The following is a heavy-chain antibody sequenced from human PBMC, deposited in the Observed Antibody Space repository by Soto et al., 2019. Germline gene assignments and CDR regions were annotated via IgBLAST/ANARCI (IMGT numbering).Heavy chain of an antibody. D-gene: IGHD1-26*01. Sequence: PSETLSLTCTVSGGSVRSRSYYWSWIRQAPGKGLEWIGYISTSGSTNHDPSLKSRVTVSVDTSKNQFSLKLSSVTAADTAVYYCATIGIVGATSVDYWGQGILVTVSS. CDR1: GGSVRSRSYY. CDR2: ISTSGST. V-gene: IGHV4-61*01. CDR3: ATIGIVGATSVDY. J-gene: IGHJ4*02.